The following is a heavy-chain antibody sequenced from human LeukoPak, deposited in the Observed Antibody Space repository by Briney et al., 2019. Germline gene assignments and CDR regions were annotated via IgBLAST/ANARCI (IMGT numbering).Heavy chain of an antibody. CDR2: ISSSSGYI. Sequence: GGSLRLSCAASGFTFSSYSMNWVRQAPGKGLEWVSSISSSSGYIYYADSVKGRFTISRDNSKNTLYLQMNSLRAEDTAVYFCARGARGYSYGPSTYYYYGMDVWGQGTTVTVSS. J-gene: IGHJ6*02. V-gene: IGHV3-21*04. CDR1: GFTFSSYS. CDR3: ARGARGYSYGPSTYYYYGMDV. D-gene: IGHD5-18*01.